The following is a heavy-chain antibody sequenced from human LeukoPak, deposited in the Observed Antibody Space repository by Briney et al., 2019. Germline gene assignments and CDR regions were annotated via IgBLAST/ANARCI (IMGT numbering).Heavy chain of an antibody. CDR1: GSSISSGGYY. V-gene: IGHV4-61*08. J-gene: IGHJ5*02. CDR2: IYYSGST. Sequence: KSSETLSLTCTVSGSSISSGGYYWSWIRQPPGNGLEWIGFIYYSGSTNYNPSLKSRVTISVDTSKNQFFLNLRSVTAADTAVYYCVRWGGGYCRSASCYGFGPWGQGTLVTVSS. D-gene: IGHD2-2*01. CDR3: VRWGGGYCRSASCYGFGP.